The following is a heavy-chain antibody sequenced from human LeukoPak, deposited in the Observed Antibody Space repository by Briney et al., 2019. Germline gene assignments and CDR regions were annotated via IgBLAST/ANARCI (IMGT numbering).Heavy chain of an antibody. J-gene: IGHJ4*02. D-gene: IGHD1-26*01. CDR3: ARDLEGGSYSDY. CDR1: GYTFTGYY. Sequence: ASVKVSCKASGYTFTGYYMHWVRQAPGQGLEWMGRINPNSGGTNYAQKFQGRVTMTRDTSISTAYMELSRLRSDDTAVYYCARDLEGGSYSDYWGQGTLVTVSS. V-gene: IGHV1-2*06. CDR2: INPNSGGT.